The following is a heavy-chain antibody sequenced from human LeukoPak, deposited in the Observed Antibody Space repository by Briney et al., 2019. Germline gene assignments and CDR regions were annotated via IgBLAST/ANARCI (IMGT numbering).Heavy chain of an antibody. J-gene: IGHJ4*02. CDR1: GASFNSDDQY. V-gene: IGHV4-31*03. CDR3: SRGLDSRKLGY. CDR2: IHPSGML. Sequence: PPQTLALTCTVFGASFNSDDQYWQWIRQSPGKGLEWIGSIHPSGMLYNNPSLGSRVTMSRDTSKNQFSLYLNSVTAADTAVYFCSRGLDSRKLGYWGQGILVTVSS. D-gene: IGHD3-22*01.